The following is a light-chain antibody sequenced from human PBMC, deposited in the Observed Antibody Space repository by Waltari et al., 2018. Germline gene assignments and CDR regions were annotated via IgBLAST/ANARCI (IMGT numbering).Light chain of an antibody. J-gene: IGKJ4*01. V-gene: IGKV1-5*03. CDR3: QQFTSFFLT. CDR2: SAS. Sequence: DIQMTQSPPTLSASVGDRVTITCRASQGISRWLAWYQQKPGKAPELLIYSASTLQSGVPPRFSGSGSGTEFTLTISSLQPDDFATYYCQQFTSFFLTFGGGTKVE. CDR1: QGISRW.